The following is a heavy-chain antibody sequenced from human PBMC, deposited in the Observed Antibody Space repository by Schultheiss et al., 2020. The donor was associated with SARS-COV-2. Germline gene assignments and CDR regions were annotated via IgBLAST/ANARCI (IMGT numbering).Heavy chain of an antibody. Sequence: SETLSLTCTVSGGSISSSSYYWSWIRQPAGKGLEWIGRIYTSGSTNYNPSLKSRVTMSVDTSKNQFSLKLSSVTAADTAVYYCAGRPAQWLDVGRLDYWGQGTLVTVSS. V-gene: IGHV4-61*02. CDR2: IYTSGST. D-gene: IGHD6-19*01. CDR1: GGSISSSSYY. J-gene: IGHJ4*02. CDR3: AGRPAQWLDVGRLDY.